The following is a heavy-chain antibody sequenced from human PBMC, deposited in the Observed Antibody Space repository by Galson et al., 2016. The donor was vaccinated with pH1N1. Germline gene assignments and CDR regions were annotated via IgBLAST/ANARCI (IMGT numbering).Heavy chain of an antibody. D-gene: IGHD5-18*01. CDR3: ARVRSSGYNYAQQFVD. V-gene: IGHV3-30-3*01. CDR2: ISSSGDNI. CDR1: GFTFSHYA. J-gene: IGHJ4*02. Sequence: SLRLSCAASGFTFSHYAMHWVRQAPGEGLEWVAVISSSGDNIFYADSVKGRFTISRDSSKNTLYLQMNNLRPEDTAFYYCARVRSSGYNYAQQFVDWGQGTLVTVSS.